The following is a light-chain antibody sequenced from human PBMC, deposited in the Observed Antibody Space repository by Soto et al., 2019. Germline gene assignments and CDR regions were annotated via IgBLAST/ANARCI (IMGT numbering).Light chain of an antibody. CDR1: QSVSNNY. CDR2: GAS. J-gene: IGKJ5*01. V-gene: IGKV3-20*01. Sequence: EIVLSQSPCTLSLSQGERATLSCRASQSVSNNYLAWYQQKPGQAPRLLIYGASNRATGIPDRFSGSGSGTDFTLTISRLEPEDFAVYYCQQRHMWPITFGQGTRLEIK. CDR3: QQRHMWPIT.